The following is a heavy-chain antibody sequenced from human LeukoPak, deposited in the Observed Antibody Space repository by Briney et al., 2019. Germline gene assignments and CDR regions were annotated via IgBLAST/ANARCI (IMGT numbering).Heavy chain of an antibody. Sequence: GGSLRLSCAASGFTFNSYGMHWVRQAPGKGLGWVAVISYDGSNKYYADSVKGRFTISRDNSKNTLYLQMNSLRAEDTAVYYCARGVVPAAKSNYYGMDVWGQGTTVTVSS. CDR1: GFTFNSYG. CDR2: ISYDGSNK. V-gene: IGHV3-30*03. J-gene: IGHJ6*02. D-gene: IGHD2-2*01. CDR3: ARGVVPAAKSNYYGMDV.